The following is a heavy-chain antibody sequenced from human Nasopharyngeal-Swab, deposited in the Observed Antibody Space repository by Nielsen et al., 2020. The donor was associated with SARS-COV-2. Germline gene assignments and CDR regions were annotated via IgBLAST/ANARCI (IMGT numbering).Heavy chain of an antibody. CDR2: ISSSSSYI. CDR3: ARDGLGYDFWSAYFMDV. D-gene: IGHD3-3*01. V-gene: IGHV3-21*01. Sequence: VRQMPGKGLEWVSSISSSSSYIYYADSVKGRFTISRDNAKNSLYLQMNSLRAEDTAVYYCARDGLGYDFWSAYFMDVWGQGTTVTVSS. J-gene: IGHJ6*02.